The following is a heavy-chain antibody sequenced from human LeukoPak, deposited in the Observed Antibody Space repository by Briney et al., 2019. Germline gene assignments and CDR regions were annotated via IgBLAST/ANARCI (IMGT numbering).Heavy chain of an antibody. CDR3: ARAPPGSGREYYFDY. J-gene: IGHJ4*02. CDR1: GFTYSNYW. D-gene: IGHD3-10*01. Sequence: GGSLRLSCAASGFTYSNYWMSWVRQAPGKGLEWVANINQDGGEKHYVDSVKGRFTISRDNAKNSLYLQMNSLRAEDTAVYYCARAPPGSGREYYFDYWGQGTLVTVSS. CDR2: INQDGGEK. V-gene: IGHV3-7*01.